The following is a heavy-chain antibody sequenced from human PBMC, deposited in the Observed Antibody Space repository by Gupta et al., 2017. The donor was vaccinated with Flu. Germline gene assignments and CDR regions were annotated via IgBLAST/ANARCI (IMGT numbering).Heavy chain of an antibody. CDR3: ARAAGSAASATVVDY. Sequence: YIRWVRQAAGQGLGWMGLLNPGGSRTGYEQKFQGRPTVTRDTSSSTVYMGQGSRRSDETAVYYCARAAGSAASATVVDYCGQGTLVTVSS. D-gene: IGHD6-25*01. J-gene: IGHJ4*02. CDR1: Y. V-gene: IGHV1-46*01. CDR2: LNPGGSRT.